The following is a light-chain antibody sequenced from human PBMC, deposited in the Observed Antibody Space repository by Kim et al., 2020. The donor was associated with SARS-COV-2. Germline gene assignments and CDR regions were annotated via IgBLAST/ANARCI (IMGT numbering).Light chain of an antibody. Sequence: GQSITISCTGTSSDVGSYNLVSWYQQHPGKAPKLMIYEVSKRPSGVSNRFSGSKSGNTASLTISGLQAEDEADYYCCSCAGSSFVVFGGGTQLTVL. J-gene: IGLJ2*01. V-gene: IGLV2-23*02. CDR3: CSCAGSSFVV. CDR1: SSDVGSYNL. CDR2: EVS.